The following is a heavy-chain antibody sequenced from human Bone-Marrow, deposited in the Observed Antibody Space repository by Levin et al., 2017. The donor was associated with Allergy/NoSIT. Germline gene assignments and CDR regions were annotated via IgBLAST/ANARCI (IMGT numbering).Heavy chain of an antibody. V-gene: IGHV3-30-3*01. CDR1: GFTFSSYA. D-gene: IGHD3-10*01. CDR2: ISYDGSNK. J-gene: IGHJ4*02. Sequence: GGSLRLSCAASGFTFSSYAMHWVRQAPGKGLEWVAVISYDGSNKYYADSVKGRFTISRDNSKNTLYLQMNSLRAEDTAVYYCARDLKYYGSGSYFGLFYWGQGTLVTVSS. CDR3: ARDLKYYGSGSYFGLFY.